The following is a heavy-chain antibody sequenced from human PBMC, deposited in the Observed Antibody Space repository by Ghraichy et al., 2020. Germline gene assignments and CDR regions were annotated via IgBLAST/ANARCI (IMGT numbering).Heavy chain of an antibody. CDR1: GGTFSSYA. CDR3: ARGIQVPAAIGGGMDV. D-gene: IGHD2-2*01. CDR2: IIPIFGTA. Sequence: SVKVSCKASGGTFSSYAISWVRQAPGQGLEWMGGIIPIFGTANYAQKFQGRVTITADESTSTAYMELSSLRSEDTAVYYCARGIQVPAAIGGGMDVWGQGTTVTVSS. J-gene: IGHJ6*02. V-gene: IGHV1-69*13.